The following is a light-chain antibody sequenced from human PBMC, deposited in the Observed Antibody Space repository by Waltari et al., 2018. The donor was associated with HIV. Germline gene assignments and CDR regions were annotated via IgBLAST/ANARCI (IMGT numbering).Light chain of an antibody. CDR2: DVS. CDR3: VIYGGDDGTWK. J-gene: IGLJ3*02. Sequence: QSPLTQPASVSGHPGQPVTTTCTGTNIDVGNYNFVSWYHQHPGKAPKLLIYDVSKRPSRVSRRFAGSNSGYGAALVIAGLLTDDGSCYDCVIYGGDDGTWKFGEGTYLTV. V-gene: IGLV2-23*02. CDR1: NIDVGNYNF.